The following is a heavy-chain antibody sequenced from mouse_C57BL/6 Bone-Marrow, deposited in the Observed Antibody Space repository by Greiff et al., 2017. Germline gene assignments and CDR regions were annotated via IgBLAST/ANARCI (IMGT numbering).Heavy chain of an antibody. D-gene: IGHD2-3*01. V-gene: IGHV12-3*01. J-gene: IGHJ2*01. CDR3: AGDRGDDGYYGY. CDR1: GFPITSGYY. CDR2: ITHSGET. Sequence: VQLQESGPGLVKPSQSLFLTCSITGFPITSGYYWIWIRQSPGKPLEWMGYITHSGETFYNPSLQSPISITRETSKNQFFLQLNSVTTEDTAMYYCAGDRGDDGYYGYWGQGTTLTVSS.